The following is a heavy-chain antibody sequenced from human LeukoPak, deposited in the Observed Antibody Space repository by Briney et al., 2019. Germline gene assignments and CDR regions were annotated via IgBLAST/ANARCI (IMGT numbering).Heavy chain of an antibody. CDR1: GGSISSYY. D-gene: IGHD3-22*01. Sequence: SETLSLTCTVSGGSISSYYWSWIQQPPGKGLEWIGYIYYSGSTNYNPSLKSRVTISVDTSKNQFSLKLSSVTAADTAVYYCARVDYDSSGYLLDIWGQGTMVTVSS. CDR3: ARVDYDSSGYLLDI. CDR2: IYYSGST. V-gene: IGHV4-59*01. J-gene: IGHJ3*02.